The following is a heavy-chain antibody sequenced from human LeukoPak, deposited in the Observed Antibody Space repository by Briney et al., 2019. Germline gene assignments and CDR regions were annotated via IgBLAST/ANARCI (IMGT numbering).Heavy chain of an antibody. CDR3: ARIGISARGTNFHH. Sequence: ASVKVSCKASGGTFSSYAISWVRQAPGQGLEWMGGIIPIFGTANYAQKFQGRVTITADESTSTAYMELSSLRSEDTAVYYCARIGISARGTNFHHWGQGTLVTVSS. V-gene: IGHV1-69*13. D-gene: IGHD6-13*01. CDR1: GGTFSSYA. CDR2: IIPIFGTA. J-gene: IGHJ1*01.